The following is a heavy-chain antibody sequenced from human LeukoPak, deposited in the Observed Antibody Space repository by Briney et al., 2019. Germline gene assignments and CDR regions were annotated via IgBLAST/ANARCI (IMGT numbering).Heavy chain of an antibody. D-gene: IGHD4-17*01. V-gene: IGHV1-46*01. CDR3: ARVPLPTTYGDYPVFDY. Sequence: ASVKVSCKASGYTFTSYYMHWVRQAPGQGLEWMGIINPSGGSTSYAQKFQGRVTMTRDTSTSTVYMELSSLRSEDTAVYYCARVPLPTTYGDYPVFDYWGQGTLVTVSS. J-gene: IGHJ4*02. CDR1: GYTFTSYY. CDR2: INPSGGST.